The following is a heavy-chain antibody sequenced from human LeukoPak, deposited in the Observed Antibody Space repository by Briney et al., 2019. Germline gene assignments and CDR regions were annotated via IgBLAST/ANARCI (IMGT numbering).Heavy chain of an antibody. V-gene: IGHV1-18*01. J-gene: IGHJ5*02. CDR3: AREVEYYYDSSGYYTTRNWFDP. Sequence: GASVKVSCKASGYTFTSYGISWVRQAPGQGLEWMGWISAYNGNTNYAQKLQGRVTMTTDTSTSTAYMELRSLRSDDTAVYYCAREVEYYYDSSGYYTTRNWFDPWGQGTLVTVPS. D-gene: IGHD3-22*01. CDR1: GYTFTSYG. CDR2: ISAYNGNT.